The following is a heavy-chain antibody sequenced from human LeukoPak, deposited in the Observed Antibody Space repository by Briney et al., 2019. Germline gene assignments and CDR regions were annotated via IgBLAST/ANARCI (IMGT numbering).Heavy chain of an antibody. CDR1: GDSVSINSAA. J-gene: IGHJ4*02. V-gene: IGHV6-1*01. Sequence: SQSLSLTCAISGDSVSINSAAWNWIRQSPSRGLEWLGRTYQRSKWYNDYAVSVKSRITINPDISKNQFSLQLNSVTPEDTAVYYCARSPSPYSSGWYFDYWGQGTLVTVSS. D-gene: IGHD6-19*01. CDR2: TYQRSKWYN. CDR3: ARSPSPYSSGWYFDY.